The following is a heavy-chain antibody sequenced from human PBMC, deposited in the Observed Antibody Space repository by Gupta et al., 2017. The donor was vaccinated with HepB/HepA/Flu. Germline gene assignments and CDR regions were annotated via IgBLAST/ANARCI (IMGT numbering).Heavy chain of an antibody. CDR1: GFTFSSSS. J-gene: IGHJ6*02. D-gene: IGHD3-10*01. V-gene: IGHV3-21*01. CDR2: ISSSSSYI. Sequence: EVQLVESGGGLVKPGGSLRLSCAASGFTFSSSSINWVRQAPGKGLEWVSSISSSSSYIYYADSVKGRFTISRDNAKNSLYLQMNSLRAEDTAVYYCARAVWFGELSEGMDVWGQGTTVTVSS. CDR3: ARAVWFGELSEGMDV.